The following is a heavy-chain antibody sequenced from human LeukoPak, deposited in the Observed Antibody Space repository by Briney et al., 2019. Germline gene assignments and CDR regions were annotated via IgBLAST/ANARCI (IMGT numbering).Heavy chain of an antibody. CDR3: AGTLKYGSYYYYYYMDV. V-gene: IGHV3-7*01. CDR1: GFTFSSYW. D-gene: IGHD2-2*01. J-gene: IGHJ6*03. CDR2: IKQDGSEK. Sequence: QSGGSLRLSCAASGFTFSSYWMSWVRQAPGKGLEWVANIKQDGSEKYYVDSVKGRFTISRDNAKNSLYLQMNSLRAEDTAVYYCAGTLKYGSYYYYYYMDVWGKGTTVTVSS.